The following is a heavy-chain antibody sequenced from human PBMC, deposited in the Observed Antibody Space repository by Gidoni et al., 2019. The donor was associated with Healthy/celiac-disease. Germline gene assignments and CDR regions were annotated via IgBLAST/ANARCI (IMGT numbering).Heavy chain of an antibody. CDR3: ARDSYDSSGYYSPFDY. D-gene: IGHD3-22*01. CDR2: IYYSGST. Sequence: QVQLQESGPVLVKPSQTLSLTCTVSGGPISSVDYYWWWVRQPPGKGLEWIGYIYYSGSTYYNPALKSRVTISVDTSKNQFSLKLSSVTAADTAVYYCARDSYDSSGYYSPFDYWGQGTLVTVSS. J-gene: IGHJ4*02. CDR1: GGPISSVDYY. V-gene: IGHV4-30-4*01.